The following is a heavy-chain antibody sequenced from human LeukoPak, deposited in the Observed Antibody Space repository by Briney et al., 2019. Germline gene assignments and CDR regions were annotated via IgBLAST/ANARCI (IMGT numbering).Heavy chain of an antibody. J-gene: IGHJ6*02. D-gene: IGHD6-13*01. Sequence: SETLSLTCTVSGGSISSYYWSWIRQPPGKGLEWIGYIYYRGSTNYNPSLKSRVTISVDTSKNQFSLKLSSVTAADTAVYYCARVDAGSWGYYYYYGMDVWGQGTTVTVSS. CDR2: IYYRGST. V-gene: IGHV4-59*01. CDR1: GGSISSYY. CDR3: ARVDAGSWGYYYYYGMDV.